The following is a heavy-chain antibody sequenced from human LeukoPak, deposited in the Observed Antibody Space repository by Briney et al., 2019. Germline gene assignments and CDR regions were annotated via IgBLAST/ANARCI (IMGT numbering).Heavy chain of an antibody. CDR3: TRINYG. J-gene: IGHJ4*02. V-gene: IGHV3-74*01. Sequence: GSLRLSCAASGFTFSSYWMHWVRQAPGKGLMWVSRINSDGSTTSYSDSVKGRFTISRDNAKNTLYLQMNSLRVEDTAVYYCTRINYGWGQGTLVTVSS. D-gene: IGHD3-16*01. CDR1: GFTFSSYW. CDR2: INSDGSTT.